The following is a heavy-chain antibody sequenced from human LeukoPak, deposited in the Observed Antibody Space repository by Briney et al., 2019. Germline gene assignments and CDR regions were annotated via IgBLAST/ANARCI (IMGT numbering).Heavy chain of an antibody. D-gene: IGHD6-19*01. CDR3: AKGPVAVAGYYFDH. CDR1: GFTFSSYG. V-gene: IGHV3-30*18. J-gene: IGHJ4*02. Sequence: PGGSLRLSCAASGFTFSSYGMHWVRQAPGKGLEWVAVISYDGSNKYYADSVKGRFTISRDNSKNTLYLQMNSLTAEDTAVYYCAKGPVAVAGYYFDHWGQGTLVTVSS. CDR2: ISYDGSNK.